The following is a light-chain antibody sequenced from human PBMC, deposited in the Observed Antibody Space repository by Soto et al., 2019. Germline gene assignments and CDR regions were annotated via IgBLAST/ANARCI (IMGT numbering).Light chain of an antibody. Sequence: QSVLTQPPSVSGAPGQRVTISCTGSSSNIGAGYDVHWYQRLPGTATKVLLYNNNNRPSGVPDRFSGSKSGTSASLAITGLQAEDEADYYCQSYGSSLSGSYVFGTVTKVSV. CDR2: NNN. CDR1: SSNIGAGYD. V-gene: IGLV1-40*01. CDR3: QSYGSSLSGSYV. J-gene: IGLJ1*01.